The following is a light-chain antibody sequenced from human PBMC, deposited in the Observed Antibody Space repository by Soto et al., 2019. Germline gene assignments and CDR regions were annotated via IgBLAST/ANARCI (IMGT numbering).Light chain of an antibody. CDR2: GNN. J-gene: IGLJ3*02. V-gene: IGLV1-40*01. CDR1: SSNIGAAYD. CDR3: QSYDSSLSGWV. Sequence: QSALTQPPSVSGAPGQTVTISCTRSSSNIGAAYDVHWYQHLPGTAPKLLIYGNNNRPSGVPDRFSGSKSGTSASLAITGLQAEDEADYYCQSYDSSLSGWVFGGGTKVT.